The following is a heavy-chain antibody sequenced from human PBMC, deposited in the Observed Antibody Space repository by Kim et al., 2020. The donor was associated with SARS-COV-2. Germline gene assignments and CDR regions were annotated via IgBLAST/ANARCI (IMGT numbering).Heavy chain of an antibody. Sequence: GGSRRLSCAASGFTFSNHWMTWLRQAAGKGLQWVANINQDGTEKKYVDSVKGRFSISRDNAKNSVYLQMNSLRAEDTAIYYCAIARGVDVWGQGTTVTVSS. CDR1: GFTFSNHW. CDR3: AIARGVDV. V-gene: IGHV3-7*05. CDR2: INQDGTEK. J-gene: IGHJ6*02. D-gene: IGHD3-10*01.